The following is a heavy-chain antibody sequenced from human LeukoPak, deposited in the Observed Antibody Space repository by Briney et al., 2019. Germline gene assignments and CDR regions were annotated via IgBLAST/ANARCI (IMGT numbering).Heavy chain of an antibody. J-gene: IGHJ6*02. CDR3: ARDRGKGRGYYYYGMDV. CDR1: GGSISSYY. CDR2: IYYSGST. V-gene: IGHV4-59*12. Sequence: KPSETLSLTCTVSGGSISSYYWSWIRQPPGKGLEWIGYIYYSGSTNYNPSLKSRVTISVDTSKNQFSLKLSSVTAAGTAVYYCARDRGKGRGYYYYGMDVWGQGTTVTVSS. D-gene: IGHD3-10*01.